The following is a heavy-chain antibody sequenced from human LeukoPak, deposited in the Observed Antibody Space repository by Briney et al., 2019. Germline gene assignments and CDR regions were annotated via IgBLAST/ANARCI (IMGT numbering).Heavy chain of an antibody. J-gene: IGHJ6*02. Sequence: GASVTVSCKASGYTFTSYGISWVRQAPGQGLEWMGWISAYNGNTNYAQKLQGRVTMTTDTSTSTAYMELRSLRSDDTAVYYCARVTNEEINWEGDYYYYYGMDVWGQGTTVTVSS. CDR2: ISAYNGNT. CDR3: ARVTNEEINWEGDYYYYYGMDV. CDR1: GYTFTSYG. D-gene: IGHD7-27*01. V-gene: IGHV1-18*01.